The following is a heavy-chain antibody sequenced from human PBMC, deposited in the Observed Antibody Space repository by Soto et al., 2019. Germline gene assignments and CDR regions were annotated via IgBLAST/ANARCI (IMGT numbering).Heavy chain of an antibody. CDR1: GWSFSGYY. CDR3: ARGLRGGRAFGFDY. CDR2: INHSGST. V-gene: IGHV4-34*01. J-gene: IGHJ4*02. D-gene: IGHD3-16*01. Sequence: SETLSLTCAVYGWSFSGYYWSWIRQPPGKGLEWIGEINHSGSTNYNPSLKSRVTISVDTSKNQFSLKLSSVTAADTAVYYCARGLRGGRAFGFDYWGQGTLVNVSS.